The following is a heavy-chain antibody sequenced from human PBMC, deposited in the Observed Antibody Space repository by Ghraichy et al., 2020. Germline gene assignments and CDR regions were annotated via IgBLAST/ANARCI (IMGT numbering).Heavy chain of an antibody. D-gene: IGHD3-10*01. CDR3: ARSMVTSFAYYGMDV. CDR2: ISSSSSYT. J-gene: IGHJ6*02. CDR1: GFTFSDYY. Sequence: GGSLRLSCAASGFTFSDYYMSWIRQAPGKWLEWVSYISSSSSYTNYADSVKGRFTISRDNAKNSLYLQMNSLRAEDTAVYYCARSMVTSFAYYGMDVWGQGTTVTVSS. V-gene: IGHV3-11*06.